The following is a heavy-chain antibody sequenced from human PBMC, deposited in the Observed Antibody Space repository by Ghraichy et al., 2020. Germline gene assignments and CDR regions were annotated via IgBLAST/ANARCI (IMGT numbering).Heavy chain of an antibody. CDR2: IYYSGST. CDR3: ARDSGDGDYFDS. Sequence: LRLSCTVSGGSITSGGYYWSWIRQHPGKGLECIGYIYYSGSTYYNPSLKSRLTISVDTSKNQFSLKLSSVTAADTAVYYCARDSGDGDYFDSWGQGTLVTVSS. D-gene: IGHD4-17*01. V-gene: IGHV4-31*03. CDR1: GGSITSGGYY. J-gene: IGHJ4*02.